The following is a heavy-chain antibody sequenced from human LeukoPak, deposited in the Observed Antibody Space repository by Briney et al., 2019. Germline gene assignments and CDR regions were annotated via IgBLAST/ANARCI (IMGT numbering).Heavy chain of an antibody. CDR2: ISWNSGSI. CDR3: EKDKGSGVDY. CDR1: GFTFDDYA. J-gene: IGHJ4*02. V-gene: IGHV3-9*01. Sequence: GRSLRLSCAASGFTFDDYAMHWVRQAPGKGLEWVSGISWNSGSIGYADSVKGRFTISRDNAKNSLYLQMNSLRAEDTALYYCEKDKGSGVDYWGQGTLVTVSS. D-gene: IGHD6-19*01.